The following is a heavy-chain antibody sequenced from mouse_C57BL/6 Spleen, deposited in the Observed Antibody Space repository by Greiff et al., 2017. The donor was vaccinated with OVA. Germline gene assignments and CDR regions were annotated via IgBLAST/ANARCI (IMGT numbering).Heavy chain of an antibody. V-gene: IGHV1-55*01. CDR2: IYPGSGST. CDR3: AREVPYDYGSSYRYCDY. D-gene: IGHD1-1*01. CDR1: GYTFTSYW. Sequence: QVQLQQPGAELVKPGASVKMSCKASGYTFTSYWITWVKQRPGQGLEWIGDIYPGSGSTNYNEKFKSKATLTVDTSSSTAYMQLSSLTSEDSAVYYCAREVPYDYGSSYRYCDYWGQGTTLTVSS. J-gene: IGHJ2*01.